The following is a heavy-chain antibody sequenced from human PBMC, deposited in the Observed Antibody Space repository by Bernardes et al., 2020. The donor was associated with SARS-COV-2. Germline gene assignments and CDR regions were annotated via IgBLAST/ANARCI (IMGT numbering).Heavy chain of an antibody. Sequence: SETLSLTCTVSGGSIGSSGSFWSWIRHLPGKGLEWIGYIYYSGSTYYNPSLESRVTISMDRSKNQFSLRLTSVTAADTAVYYCARDRYYDSSGIDNWGQGTLVTVSS. CDR1: GGSIGSSGSF. D-gene: IGHD3-22*01. V-gene: IGHV4-31*03. J-gene: IGHJ4*02. CDR2: IYYSGST. CDR3: ARDRYYDSSGIDN.